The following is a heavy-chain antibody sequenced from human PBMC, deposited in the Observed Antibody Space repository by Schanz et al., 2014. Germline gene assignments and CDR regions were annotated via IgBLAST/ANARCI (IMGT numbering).Heavy chain of an antibody. CDR1: GFTVSSNY. CDR2: IYSDGRT. J-gene: IGHJ3*02. V-gene: IGHV3-53*01. Sequence: EVHLVESGGGLVKPGGSLRLSCAASGFTVSSNYMSWVRQAPGKGLEWVSVIYSDGRTYYGDSVKGRFTISRDNSKNTLYLQMNSLRDEDTAMYYCAKRCSSTSCSHGAFDIWGQGTMVTVSS. D-gene: IGHD2-2*01. CDR3: AKRCSSTSCSHGAFDI.